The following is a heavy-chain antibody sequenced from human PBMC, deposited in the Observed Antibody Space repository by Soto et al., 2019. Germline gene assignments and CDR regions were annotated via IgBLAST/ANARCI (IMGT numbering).Heavy chain of an antibody. CDR3: ATSGGTSASFDY. V-gene: IGHV4-30-4*01. J-gene: IGHJ4*02. CDR1: VGSISSGDYY. CDR2: IYYRGST. Sequence: PSETLSLTGTFSVGSISSGDYYGSGIRQPPGKGRGGMGYIYYRGSTYYNPSLKRRVTISVDTSKHQFSLKLSSVTAADTAVYYWATSGGTSASFDYWGQGTLVTVSS. D-gene: IGHD2-15*01.